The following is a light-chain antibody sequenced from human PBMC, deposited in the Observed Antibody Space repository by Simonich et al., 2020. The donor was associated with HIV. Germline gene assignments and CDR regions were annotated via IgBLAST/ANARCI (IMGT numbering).Light chain of an antibody. Sequence: DIQMTQSPSSLSASVGDRVTITCPASQSISSYLNWYQQKPGKAPKLLIYAASSLQSGVPSRFSGSGSGTDFTLTISSLQPEDFATYYCQQSYSNPFTFGPGTKVDIK. CDR2: AAS. CDR1: QSISSY. V-gene: IGKV1-39*01. CDR3: QQSYSNPFT. J-gene: IGKJ3*01.